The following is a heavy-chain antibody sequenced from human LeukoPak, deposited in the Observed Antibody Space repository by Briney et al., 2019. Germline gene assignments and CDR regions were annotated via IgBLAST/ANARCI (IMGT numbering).Heavy chain of an antibody. Sequence: PSETLSLTCTVSGGSISSYYWSWIRQPPGKGLEWIGYIYYSGSTNYNPSLKSRVTISVDTSKNQFSLKLSSVTAAVTAVYYCATVSGRRGWFDPWGQGTLVTVSS. CDR3: ATVSGRRGWFDP. CDR1: GGSISSYY. J-gene: IGHJ5*02. CDR2: IYYSGST. V-gene: IGHV4-59*01.